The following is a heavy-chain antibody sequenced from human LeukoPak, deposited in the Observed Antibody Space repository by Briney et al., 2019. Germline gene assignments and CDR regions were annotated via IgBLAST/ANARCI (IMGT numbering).Heavy chain of an antibody. CDR1: GGSISSYY. CDR2: IYYSGST. V-gene: IGHV4-59*08. D-gene: IGHD1-14*01. CDR3: ARHGGRKSLDY. J-gene: IGHJ4*02. Sequence: SETLSLTCTVSGGSISSYYWSWIRQPPGKGLEWIGYIYYSGSTNYNPSLKSRVTISVDTSKNQFSLKLSSVTAADTAVYYCARHGGRKSLDYWGQGTLVTVSS.